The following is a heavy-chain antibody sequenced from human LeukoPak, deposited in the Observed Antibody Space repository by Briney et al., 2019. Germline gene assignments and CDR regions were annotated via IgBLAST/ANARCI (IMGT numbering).Heavy chain of an antibody. CDR3: AKDGWLLAYYYYYYGMDV. J-gene: IGHJ6*02. Sequence: GGSLRLSCAASGFTFSSYAMSWVRQAPGKGLEWVSAISGSGGSTYYADSVKGRFTISRDNSKNTRYLQMNSLRAEDTAVYYCAKDGWLLAYYYYYYGMDVWGQGTTVTVSS. D-gene: IGHD3-22*01. V-gene: IGHV3-23*01. CDR1: GFTFSSYA. CDR2: ISGSGGST.